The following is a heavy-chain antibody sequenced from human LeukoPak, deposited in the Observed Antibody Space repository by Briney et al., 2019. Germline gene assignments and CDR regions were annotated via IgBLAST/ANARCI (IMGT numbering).Heavy chain of an antibody. CDR3: ARDSLVVPAGHGDFDY. J-gene: IGHJ4*02. CDR1: GFTFSSYA. Sequence: GGSLRLSCAASGFTFSSYAMHWVRQAPGKGLEWVAVISYDGSNKYYADSVKGRFTISRDNSKNTLYLQMNSPRAEDTAVYYCARDSLVVPAGHGDFDYWGQGTLVTVSS. V-gene: IGHV3-30-3*01. CDR2: ISYDGSNK. D-gene: IGHD2-2*01.